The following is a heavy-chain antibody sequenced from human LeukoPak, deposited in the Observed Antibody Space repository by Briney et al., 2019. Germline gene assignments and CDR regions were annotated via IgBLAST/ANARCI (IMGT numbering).Heavy chain of an antibody. CDR2: IYYSGST. CDR1: GGSISSGGYS. D-gene: IGHD4-17*01. J-gene: IGHJ4*02. Sequence: SETLSLTCAVSGGSISSGGYSWSWIRQPPGKGLEWIGYIYYSGSTNYKPSLKSRVTISVDTSKNQFSLKLSSVTAADTAVYFCARDLNGASHFDYWGQGTLVTVSS. CDR3: ARDLNGASHFDY. V-gene: IGHV4-61*08.